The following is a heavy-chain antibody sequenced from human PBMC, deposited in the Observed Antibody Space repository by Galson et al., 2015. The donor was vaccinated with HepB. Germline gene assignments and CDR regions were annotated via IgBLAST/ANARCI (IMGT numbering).Heavy chain of an antibody. CDR2: ISYDGSNK. Sequence: SLRLSCAASGFTFSSYGMHWVRQAPGKGLEWVAVISYDGSNKYYADSVKGRFTISRDNSKNTLYLQMNSLRAEDTAVYYCAKSIVATILAGLFDYWGQGTLVTVSS. CDR1: GFTFSSYG. J-gene: IGHJ4*02. CDR3: AKSIVATILAGLFDY. V-gene: IGHV3-30*18. D-gene: IGHD5-12*01.